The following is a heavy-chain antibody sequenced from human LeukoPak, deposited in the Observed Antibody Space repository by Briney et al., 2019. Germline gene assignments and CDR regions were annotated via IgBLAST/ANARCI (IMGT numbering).Heavy chain of an antibody. Sequence: GESLKISCKGSGYSFTCYWIGWVRQMPGKGLEWMGIIYPGDSDTRYSPSFQGQVTISADKSISTAYLQWSSLRASDTAIYYCARHSSGWHLTYFDYWGQGTLVTVSS. CDR1: GYSFTCYW. V-gene: IGHV5-51*01. CDR3: ARHSSGWHLTYFDY. D-gene: IGHD6-19*01. CDR2: IYPGDSDT. J-gene: IGHJ4*02.